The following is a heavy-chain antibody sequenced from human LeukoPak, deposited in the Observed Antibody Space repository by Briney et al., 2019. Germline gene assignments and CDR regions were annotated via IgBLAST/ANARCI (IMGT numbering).Heavy chain of an antibody. D-gene: IGHD3-10*01. CDR3: ARQLYVSGSYYAPMDV. Sequence: PSETLSLTCTVSGGSISSSTYYWGWIRQPPGKGLKWIGSISYSGSTYYNPSLKSRVTISVDTSKNQFSLKLSSVTAADTAVYFCARQLYVSGSYYAPMDVWGKGTTVTISS. V-gene: IGHV4-39*01. J-gene: IGHJ6*03. CDR2: ISYSGST. CDR1: GGSISSSTYY.